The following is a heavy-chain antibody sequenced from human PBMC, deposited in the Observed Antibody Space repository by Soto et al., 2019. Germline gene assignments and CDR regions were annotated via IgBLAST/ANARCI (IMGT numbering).Heavy chain of an antibody. V-gene: IGHV3-74*01. Sequence: HRGGSLRVSCAASGFTFSSYWMHWVRQAPGEGLMWVSRINPDGSTTSYADSVKGRFTISRDNAKNTLYLQMNSLRVEDTAVYYCARVPTTVTTPGMDVWGQGTTVTVSS. J-gene: IGHJ6*02. CDR1: GFTFSSYW. CDR2: INPDGSTT. CDR3: ARVPTTVTTPGMDV. D-gene: IGHD4-4*01.